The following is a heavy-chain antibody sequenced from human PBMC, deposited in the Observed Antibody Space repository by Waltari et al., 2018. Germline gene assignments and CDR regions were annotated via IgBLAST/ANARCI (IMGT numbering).Heavy chain of an antibody. CDR1: GGSFSGYY. CDR3: ARGAEVRSYYYYYYMDV. J-gene: IGHJ6*03. V-gene: IGHV4-34*01. D-gene: IGHD3-3*01. CDR2: INHSGST. Sequence: QVQLQQWGAGLLKPSETLSLTCAVYGGSFSGYYWSWIRQPPGKGREWIGEINHSGSTNYNPALKSRGTISVDTSKNQFSLKLSSVTAADTAVYYCARGAEVRSYYYYYYMDVWGKGTTVTVSS.